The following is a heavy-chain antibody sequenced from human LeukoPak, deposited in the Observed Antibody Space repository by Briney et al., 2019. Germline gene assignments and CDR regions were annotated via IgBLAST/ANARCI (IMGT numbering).Heavy chain of an antibody. CDR1: GYTFAAYY. Sequence: GASVKVSCKTSGYTFAAYYIHWVRQAPGQGLEWMGWINPNSGDTKFAQRFQGRVTLTRDTSMRTAYMEVRSLRSDDTAIYYCARDQDSGAWLDIWGQGTPVTVSS. V-gene: IGHV1-2*02. CDR2: INPNSGDT. D-gene: IGHD2-15*01. CDR3: ARDQDSGAWLDI. J-gene: IGHJ4*02.